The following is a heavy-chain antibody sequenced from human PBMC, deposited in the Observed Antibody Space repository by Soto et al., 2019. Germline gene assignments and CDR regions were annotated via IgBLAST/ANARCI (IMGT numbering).Heavy chain of an antibody. V-gene: IGHV4-30-4*01. Sequence: PSETLSLTCTVYGGFISSGDYYWSWIRQPPGKGLEWIGYIYYSGSTYYNPSLKSRVTISVDTSKNQFSLKLSSVTAADTAVYYCARFSFGDYYGSGSSNWFDPWGQGTLVTVSS. D-gene: IGHD3-10*01. J-gene: IGHJ5*02. CDR1: GGFISSGDYY. CDR2: IYYSGST. CDR3: ARFSFGDYYGSGSSNWFDP.